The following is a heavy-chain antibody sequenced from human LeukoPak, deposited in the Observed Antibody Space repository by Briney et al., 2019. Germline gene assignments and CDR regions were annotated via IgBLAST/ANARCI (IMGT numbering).Heavy chain of an antibody. CDR2: ITGSGGST. D-gene: IGHD1-26*01. V-gene: IGHV3-23*01. Sequence: GGSLRLSCAASGLTFRSHAMSWVRQAPGKGLEWVSGITGSGGSTYHAESLKGRFTISRDNSKNTVYLQMNSLRAEDTAVYYCATRPASETYFAVFDFWGQGTLVTVSS. J-gene: IGHJ4*02. CDR1: GLTFRSHA. CDR3: ATRPASETYFAVFDF.